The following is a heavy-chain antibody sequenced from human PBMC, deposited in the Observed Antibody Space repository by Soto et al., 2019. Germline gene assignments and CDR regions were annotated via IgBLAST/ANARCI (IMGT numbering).Heavy chain of an antibody. CDR3: ARVYSGSYSDS. CDR1: GGSISSNNW. CDR2: IFHSGST. V-gene: IGHV4-4*02. Sequence: QVQLQESGPGLVKPSGTLSLTCAVSGGSISSNNWWSWVRQPPGKGLEWIGEIFHSGSTHYSPSLKSRVTISVDKSKNHCSLNLPSVTAADTAVYYCARVYSGSYSDSWGQGTLVTVSS. J-gene: IGHJ4*02. D-gene: IGHD1-26*01.